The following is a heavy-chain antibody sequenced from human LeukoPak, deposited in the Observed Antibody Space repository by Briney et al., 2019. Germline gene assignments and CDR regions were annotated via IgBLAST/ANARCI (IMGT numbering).Heavy chain of an antibody. CDR1: GFTFTDYG. V-gene: IGHV3-30*02. D-gene: IGHD1-1*01. CDR2: IRYDGTIK. Sequence: PGGSLRLSCAASGFTFTDYGIHWVRQAPGKGLEWVAFIRYDGTIKYYADSVKGRFTISRDNSRYTLYLQMNSLRTEDTAVYYCAKEGTASKPSDLDYWGQGTLVTVSS. J-gene: IGHJ4*02. CDR3: AKEGTASKPSDLDY.